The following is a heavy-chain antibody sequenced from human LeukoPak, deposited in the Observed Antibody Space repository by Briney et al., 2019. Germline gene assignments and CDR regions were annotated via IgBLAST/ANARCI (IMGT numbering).Heavy chain of an antibody. CDR1: GFTFSSYA. CDR3: AKDLTIAAAGRGDY. V-gene: IGHV3-23*01. Sequence: PGGSLRLSCTASGFTFSSYAMSWVRQAPGKGLEWVSAISGSGGSTYYADSVKGRFTISRDNSKNTLYLQMNSLRAEDTAIYYCAKDLTIAAAGRGDYWGQGTLVTVSS. CDR2: ISGSGGST. J-gene: IGHJ4*02. D-gene: IGHD6-13*01.